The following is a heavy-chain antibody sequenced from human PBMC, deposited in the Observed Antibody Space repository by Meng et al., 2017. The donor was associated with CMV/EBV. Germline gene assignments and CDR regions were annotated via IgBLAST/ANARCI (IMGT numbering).Heavy chain of an antibody. J-gene: IGHJ6*02. CDR1: GASITSSSYF. CDR3: AKIFPSVYYKYAMDV. Sequence: GSLRLSCTVSGASITSSSYFWDWMRQPPGKGLEWIGSISYGGSTYYNSSLKSRVTISVDMSKNQFTLKLSSVTAADTAVYYCAKIFPSVYYKYAMDVWGQGTTVTVSS. V-gene: IGHV4-39*06. D-gene: IGHD3-3*01. CDR2: ISYGGST.